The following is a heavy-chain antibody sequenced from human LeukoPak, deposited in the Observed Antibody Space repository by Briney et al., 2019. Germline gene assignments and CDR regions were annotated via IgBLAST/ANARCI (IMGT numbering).Heavy chain of an antibody. Sequence: GGSLRLSCAASGFTFSDYYMSWIRQAPGKWLEWVSYISSSDSTIYYADSVKGRFTISRDNTKNSLYLQMNSLRAEDTAVYYCAKLPVGYSSGPRYFDYWGQGTLVTVSS. CDR1: GFTFSDYY. J-gene: IGHJ4*02. V-gene: IGHV3-11*01. CDR3: AKLPVGYSSGPRYFDY. D-gene: IGHD6-13*01. CDR2: ISSSDSTI.